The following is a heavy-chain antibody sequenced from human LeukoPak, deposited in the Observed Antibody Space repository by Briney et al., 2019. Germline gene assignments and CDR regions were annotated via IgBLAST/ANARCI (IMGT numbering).Heavy chain of an antibody. D-gene: IGHD1-1*01. V-gene: IGHV4-39*07. CDR3: ARTLYPWNFDY. Sequence: SETLSLTCTVSGGSISSSSYYWGWIRQPPGKGLEWIGSIYYSGSTYYNPSLKSRVTISVDTSKNQFSLKLSSVTAADTAVYYCARTLYPWNFDYWGRGTLVTVSS. CDR1: GGSISSSSYY. J-gene: IGHJ4*02. CDR2: IYYSGST.